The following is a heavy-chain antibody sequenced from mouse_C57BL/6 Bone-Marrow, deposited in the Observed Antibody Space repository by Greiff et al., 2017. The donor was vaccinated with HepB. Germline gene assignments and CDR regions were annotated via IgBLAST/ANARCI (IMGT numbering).Heavy chain of an antibody. D-gene: IGHD3-3*01. CDR2: ISSGSSTI. CDR1: GFTFSDYG. J-gene: IGHJ2*01. V-gene: IGHV5-17*01. CDR3: ARPGALGGYYFDY. Sequence: EVKLVESGGGLVQPGGSLKLSCAASGFTFSDYGMHWVRQAPEKGLEWVAYISSGSSTIYYADTVKGRFTISRDNAKNTLFMQMTSLRSEDKAMYYCARPGALGGYYFDYWGQGTTLTVSS.